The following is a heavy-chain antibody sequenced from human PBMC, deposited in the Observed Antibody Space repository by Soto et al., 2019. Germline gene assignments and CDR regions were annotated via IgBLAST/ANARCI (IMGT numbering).Heavy chain of an antibody. CDR2: INHSGST. CDR3: ARGGRRLYYYYYGMDV. V-gene: IGHV4-34*01. CDR1: GGSFSGYY. J-gene: IGHJ6*02. Sequence: PETLSLTCAVYGGSFSGYYWSWIRQPPGKGLEWIGEINHSGSTNYNPSLKSRVTISVDTSKNQFSLKLSSVTAADTAVYYCARGGRRLYYYYYGMDVWGQGTTVT.